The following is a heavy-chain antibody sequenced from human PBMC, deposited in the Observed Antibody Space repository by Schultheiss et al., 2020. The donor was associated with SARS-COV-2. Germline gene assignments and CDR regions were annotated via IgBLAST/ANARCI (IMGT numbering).Heavy chain of an antibody. CDR3: ATLLGDYDFDY. D-gene: IGHD4-17*01. Sequence: ASVKVSCKASGYTFTSYYMHWVRQAPGQGLEWMGIINPSGGSTSYAQKFQGRVTMTTDTSTSTAYMELRSLRSDDTAVYYCATLLGDYDFDYWGQGTLVTVSS. CDR2: INPSGGST. J-gene: IGHJ4*02. CDR1: GYTFTSYY. V-gene: IGHV1-46*01.